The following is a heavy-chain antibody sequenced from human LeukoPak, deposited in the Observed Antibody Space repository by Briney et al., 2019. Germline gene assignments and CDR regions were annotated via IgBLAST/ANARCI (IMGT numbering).Heavy chain of an antibody. CDR1: GFTFSSYA. CDR3: ARDRSGVVNYYYGMDV. J-gene: IGHJ6*02. CDR2: ISYDGSNK. V-gene: IGHV3-30-3*01. D-gene: IGHD3-3*01. Sequence: SLTLSCAASGFTFSSYAMHWVRQAPGEGLEWVAVISYDGSNKYYADSVKGRFTMSRDNSKKTLYLQMNSLRAEDTAVYYCARDRSGVVNYYYGMDVWGQGTTVTVSS.